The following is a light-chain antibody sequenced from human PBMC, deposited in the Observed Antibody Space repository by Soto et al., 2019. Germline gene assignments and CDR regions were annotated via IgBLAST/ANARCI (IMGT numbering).Light chain of an antibody. CDR2: QAS. CDR1: QTINVW. V-gene: IGKV1-5*03. CDR3: QQYCRDFPFT. Sequence: DIQMTQSPSTLSASVGDRVTITCRASQTINVWLAWYQQKPGESPKILIYQASILESGVPSRFSGSGSGTEFTLTISTLQPDDFATYYCQQYCRDFPFTFGPGTKVDIK. J-gene: IGKJ3*01.